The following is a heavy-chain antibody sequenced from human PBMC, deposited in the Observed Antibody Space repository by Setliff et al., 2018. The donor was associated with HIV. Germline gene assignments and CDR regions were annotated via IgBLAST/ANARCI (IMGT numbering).Heavy chain of an antibody. CDR2: IHYSGST. Sequence: PSETLSLTCSVSGGSIRSHWSWIRQPPGKGLEWVGYIHYSGSTKYNSSLKRRVTMSIDTSKNQFSLKLSSATAADTAIYYCARVDRVESAFDIWGRGAMVTVSS. CDR3: ARVDRVESAFDI. D-gene: IGHD2-15*01. J-gene: IGHJ3*02. CDR1: GGSIRSH. V-gene: IGHV4-59*11.